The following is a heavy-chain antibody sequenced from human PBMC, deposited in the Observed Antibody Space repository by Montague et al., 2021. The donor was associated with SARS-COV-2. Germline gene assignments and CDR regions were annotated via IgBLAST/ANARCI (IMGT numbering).Heavy chain of an antibody. CDR3: AREACSSTSCSPFLDY. D-gene: IGHD2-2*01. CDR1: GGSISTYY. Sequence: SETLSLSCTVSGGSISTYYWSWIRQPPGKGLEWIGYIYYSGSTNYNPSLKSRVTLSVDTSKNQFSLKLSSVTAADTAVYYCAREACSSTSCSPFLDYWGQGTRVTVSS. CDR2: IYYSGST. J-gene: IGHJ4*02. V-gene: IGHV4-59*01.